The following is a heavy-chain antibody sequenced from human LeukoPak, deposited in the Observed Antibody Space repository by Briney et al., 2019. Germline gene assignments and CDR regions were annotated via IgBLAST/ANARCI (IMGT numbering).Heavy chain of an antibody. Sequence: GESLKISCKGAGYTFSSYWIGWVRQLPGKGLEWMGIIYPGDSDTRYSPSLQGQVTISVDTSIGTAYLQWSSLKASDTAIYYCARQNDFRLDYWGQGTLVTVSS. J-gene: IGHJ4*02. V-gene: IGHV5-51*01. CDR1: GYTFSSYW. CDR3: ARQNDFRLDY. CDR2: IYPGDSDT. D-gene: IGHD3-3*01.